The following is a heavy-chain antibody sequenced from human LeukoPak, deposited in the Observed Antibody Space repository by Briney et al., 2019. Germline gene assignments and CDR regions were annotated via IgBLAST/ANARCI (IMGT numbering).Heavy chain of an antibody. Sequence: GGSLRLSCAASGFTFSSYGMHWVRQAPGKGLEWAAFIRCDGSNKYYADSVKGRFTISRDNSKNMLYLQMNSLRAEDTAVYHCAKDPTGYYYDSSGYLLPDYWGQGTLVTVSS. V-gene: IGHV3-30*02. J-gene: IGHJ4*02. CDR3: AKDPTGYYYDSSGYLLPDY. CDR2: IRCDGSNK. D-gene: IGHD3-22*01. CDR1: GFTFSSYG.